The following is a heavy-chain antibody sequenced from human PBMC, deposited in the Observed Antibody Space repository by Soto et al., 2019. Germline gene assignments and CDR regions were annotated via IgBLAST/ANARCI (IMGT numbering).Heavy chain of an antibody. CDR1: GGSISSGGYY. D-gene: IGHD6-19*01. V-gene: IGHV4-31*03. J-gene: IGHJ3*02. CDR3: ARDRGSSGWYPRSTFDI. CDR2: IYYSGST. Sequence: SETLSLTCTVSGGSISSGGYYWSWIRQHPGKGLEWIGYIYYSGSTYYNPSLKSRVTISVDTSKNQFSLKLSSVTAADTAVYYCARDRGSSGWYPRSTFDIWGQGTMVTVSS.